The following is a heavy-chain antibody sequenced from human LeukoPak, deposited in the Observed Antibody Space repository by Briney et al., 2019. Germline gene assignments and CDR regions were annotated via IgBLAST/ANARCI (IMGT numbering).Heavy chain of an antibody. CDR3: ARSPTYDFWSGYYYFDP. CDR2: IYYSGST. J-gene: IGHJ5*02. V-gene: IGHV4-59*01. CDR1: GGSINSYY. D-gene: IGHD3-3*01. Sequence: SETLSLTCTVSGGSINSYYWSWIRQPPGKGLEWIGYIYYSGSTNYNPSLRSRVTISVDTSENQFSLKLSSVTAADTAVYYCARSPTYDFWSGYYYFDPWGQGTLVTVSS.